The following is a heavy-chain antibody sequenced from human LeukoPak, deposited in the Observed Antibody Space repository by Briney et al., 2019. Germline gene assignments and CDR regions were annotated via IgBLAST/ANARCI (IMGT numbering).Heavy chain of an antibody. CDR1: GFTFGDYG. CDR3: YRGVLDDLWSGYYVVRYYYYMDV. J-gene: IGHJ6*03. Sequence: PGGSLRLSCAASGFTFGDYGRSWVRQAPGKGLEWVSGINWNGGSTGYADSVKGRFTISRDNTKNSLSLQMNSLRAEDAAFYYCYRGVLDDLWSGYYVVRYYYYMDVWGKGTTVTVSS. V-gene: IGHV3-20*04. D-gene: IGHD3-3*01. CDR2: INWNGGST.